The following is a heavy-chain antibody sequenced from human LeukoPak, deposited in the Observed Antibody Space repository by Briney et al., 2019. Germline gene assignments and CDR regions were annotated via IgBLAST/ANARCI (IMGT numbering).Heavy chain of an antibody. CDR1: GSSFTSYW. CDR3: ARRLRYYDSSGYYYTPYYFDY. J-gene: IGHJ4*02. V-gene: IGHV5-51*01. D-gene: IGHD3-22*01. CDR2: IYPGDSDT. Sequence: GGSLQISCKGSGSSFTSYWIGWVRQMPGKGLEWMGIIYPGDSDTRYSPSFQGQVTISADKSISTAYLQWSSLKASDTAMYYCARRLRYYDSSGYYYTPYYFDYWGQGTLVPVSS.